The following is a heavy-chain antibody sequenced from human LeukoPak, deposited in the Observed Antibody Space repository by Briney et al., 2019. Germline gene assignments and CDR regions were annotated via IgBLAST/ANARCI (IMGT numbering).Heavy chain of an antibody. D-gene: IGHD6-19*01. CDR1: GVSISSYY. V-gene: IGHV4-39*01. J-gene: IGHJ5*02. Sequence: PSETLSLTCTVSGVSISSYYWSWIRQPPGKGLEWIGRIYYSGSTYYNPSLKSRVTISVDTSKNQFSLKLSSVTAADTAVYYCARVGKQWLVLRGWFDPWGQGTLVTVSS. CDR3: ARVGKQWLVLRGWFDP. CDR2: IYYSGST.